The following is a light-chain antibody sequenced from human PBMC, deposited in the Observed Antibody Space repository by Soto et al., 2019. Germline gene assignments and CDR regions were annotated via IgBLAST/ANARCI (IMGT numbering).Light chain of an antibody. Sequence: QSALTQPASVSGSPGQSITVSCTGTSSDVGAYNYVSWYQQHPGKAPKLKIYEVSNRPSGVSNRFSGSKSGNMASLTISGLQAEDEADYYCSSFTNSATRVFGGGTKLTVL. J-gene: IGLJ3*02. CDR2: EVS. V-gene: IGLV2-14*01. CDR1: SSDVGAYNY. CDR3: SSFTNSATRV.